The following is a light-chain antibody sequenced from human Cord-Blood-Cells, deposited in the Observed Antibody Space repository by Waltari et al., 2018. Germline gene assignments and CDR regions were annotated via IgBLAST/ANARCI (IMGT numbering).Light chain of an antibody. CDR2: YAS. CDR3: QQRSNWHFT. Sequence: EIVLPSSPATLALSPGERATLSCRASQSVSNYLAWYQQKPGTAPRLLLYYASNRATGIPARFRGSGSGTDFTLTISSLEPEDFAVYYCQQRSNWHFTFGPGTKVDIK. CDR1: QSVSNY. V-gene: IGKV3-11*01. J-gene: IGKJ3*01.